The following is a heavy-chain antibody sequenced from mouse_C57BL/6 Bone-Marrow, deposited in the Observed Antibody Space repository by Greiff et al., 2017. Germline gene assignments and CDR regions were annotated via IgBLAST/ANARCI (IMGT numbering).Heavy chain of an antibody. J-gene: IGHJ2*01. Sequence: QVQLQQSGPGLVAPSQSLSITCTVSGFSLTSYGVSWVRQPPGKGLEWLGVIWGDGSTNYHSALISRLSISKDNSKSQVFLKLNSLQTDDTATYYNLRTTVVAYYFDYWGQGTTLTVSS. D-gene: IGHD1-1*01. CDR2: IWGDGST. CDR1: GFSLTSYG. V-gene: IGHV2-3*01. CDR3: LRTTVVAYYFDY.